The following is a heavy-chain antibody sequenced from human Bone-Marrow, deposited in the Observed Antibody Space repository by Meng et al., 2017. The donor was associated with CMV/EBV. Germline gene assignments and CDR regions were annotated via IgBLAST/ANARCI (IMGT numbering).Heavy chain of an antibody. J-gene: IGHJ4*02. CDR3: ARDSGDFWSGYPGPFDY. V-gene: IGHV3-48*04. CDR2: ISSSGSTM. D-gene: IGHD3-3*01. Sequence: GESLKISCAASGFTFSSYSMNWVRQAPGKGLEWVSYISSSGSTMYYADSVKGRFTISRDNTKNSLYLQMNSLRAEDTAVYYRARDSGDFWSGYPGPFDYWGQGTLVTVSS. CDR1: GFTFSSYS.